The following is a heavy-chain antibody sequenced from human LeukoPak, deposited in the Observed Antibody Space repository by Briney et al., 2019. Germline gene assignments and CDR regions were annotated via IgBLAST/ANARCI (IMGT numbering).Heavy chain of an antibody. CDR3: AGYSSSWYHYFDY. CDR1: GGSISSSNYY. J-gene: IGHJ4*02. V-gene: IGHV4-39*01. CDR2: IYYSGST. D-gene: IGHD6-13*01. Sequence: SETLSLTCTVSGGSISSSNYYWGWIRQPPGKGLEWIGSIYYSGSTYYNPSLKSRVTISVDTSKNQFSLKLSSVTAADTAVYYCAGYSSSWYHYFDYWGQGTLVTVSS.